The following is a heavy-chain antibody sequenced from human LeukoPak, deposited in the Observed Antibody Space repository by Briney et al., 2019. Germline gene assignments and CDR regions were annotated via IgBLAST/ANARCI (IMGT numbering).Heavy chain of an antibody. CDR1: GFTFSSYA. V-gene: IGHV3-23*01. CDR3: AKDPRYYYGSGPPDY. Sequence: PGGSLRLSCAASGFTFSSYAMSWGRQAPGKGLEWVSAISGSGGSTYYADSVKGRFTISRDNSKNTLYLQMNSLRAEDTAVYYCAKDPRYYYGSGPPDYWGQGTLVTVSS. J-gene: IGHJ4*02. CDR2: ISGSGGST. D-gene: IGHD3-10*01.